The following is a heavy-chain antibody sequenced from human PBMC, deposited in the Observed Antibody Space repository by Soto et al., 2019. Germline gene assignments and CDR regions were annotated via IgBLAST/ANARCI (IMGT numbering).Heavy chain of an antibody. CDR3: AKSLWDTSGWKTDY. Sequence: SETLSLTCTVSGDSISSLYWSWIRQPPGKGLEWIGYIYYSGSINYNPSLKSRVTISVDPSKNQFSLRLSSVTAADTAAYYCAKSLWDTSGWKTDYWGQGTLVTVSS. CDR1: GDSISSLY. CDR2: IYYSGSI. J-gene: IGHJ4*02. V-gene: IGHV4-59*01. D-gene: IGHD6-19*01.